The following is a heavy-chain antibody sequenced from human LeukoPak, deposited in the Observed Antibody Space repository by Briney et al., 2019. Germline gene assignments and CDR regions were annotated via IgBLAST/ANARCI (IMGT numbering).Heavy chain of an antibody. V-gene: IGHV4-59*11. CDR3: ARDLATVTKGFDI. D-gene: IGHD4-17*01. CDR1: GDSFSSHS. Sequence: SETLSLTCVVSGDSFSSHSWTWIRQSPGKGLEWIGDISYIGSTNSNPSLKSRVTLSLDTSTNQSSLKLRALTAAGTAVYDCARDLATVTKGFDIWGQGTMVSVSS. J-gene: IGHJ3*02. CDR2: ISYIGST.